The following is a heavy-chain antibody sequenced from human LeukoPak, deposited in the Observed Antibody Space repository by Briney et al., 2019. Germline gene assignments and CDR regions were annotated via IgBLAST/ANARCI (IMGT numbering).Heavy chain of an antibody. J-gene: IGHJ3*02. CDR1: GFTFDDYA. V-gene: IGHV3-9*01. CDR3: ARGRDGYNLVDAFDI. CDR2: ISWNSGSI. D-gene: IGHD5-24*01. Sequence: GGSLRLSCAASGFTFDDYAMHWVRQAPGKGLEWVSGISWNSGSIDYVDSVKGRFTISRDNAKNSLYLQMNSLRAEDTAVYYCARGRDGYNLVDAFDIWGQGIMVTVSS.